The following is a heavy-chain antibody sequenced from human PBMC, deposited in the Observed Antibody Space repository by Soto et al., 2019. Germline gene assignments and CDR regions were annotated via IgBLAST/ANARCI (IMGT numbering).Heavy chain of an antibody. CDR3: ASRARISMIVDY. Sequence: EVQLVESGGGLVQPGGSLKLSYAASGFSFSASAIHWVRQASGKGLEWVGRIRSKGSSYATEYAASVKGRFTISRDDSKSTAYLQMNSLKTDDTAVYYCASRARISMIVDYWGQGTLVTVSS. CDR2: IRSKGSSYAT. D-gene: IGHD3-22*01. J-gene: IGHJ4*02. V-gene: IGHV3-73*01. CDR1: GFSFSASA.